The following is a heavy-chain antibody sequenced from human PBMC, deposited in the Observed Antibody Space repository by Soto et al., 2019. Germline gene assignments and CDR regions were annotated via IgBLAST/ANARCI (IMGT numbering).Heavy chain of an antibody. V-gene: IGHV1-69*19. J-gene: IGHJ4*02. CDR2: ISPMFGAA. D-gene: IGHD3-10*01. CDR3: AREVQVHTPAFVY. CDR1: GGPFNTYA. Sequence: QVQLVQSGAEMKKPGSSVKVSCQSSGGPFNTYAMNWVRQAPGQGPEWMGDISPMFGAANYAPKFQGRVTITADEPTGTSYMQLSSLTSEDTALYFCAREVQVHTPAFVYWGQGTLVTVSS.